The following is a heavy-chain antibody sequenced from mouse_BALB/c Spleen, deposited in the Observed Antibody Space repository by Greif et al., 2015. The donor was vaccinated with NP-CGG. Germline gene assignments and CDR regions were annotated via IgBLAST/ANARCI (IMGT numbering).Heavy chain of an antibody. D-gene: IGHD2-4*01. CDR1: GFTFSSFG. V-gene: IGHV5-17*02. CDR2: ISSGSSTI. J-gene: IGHJ2*01. Sequence: EVKLVESGGGLVQPGGSRKLSCAASGFTFSSFGMHWVRQAPEKGLEWVAYISSGSSTIYYADTVKGRFTISRDNPKNTLFLQMTSLRSEDTAMYYCARGGYDYDRDYFDYWGQGTTLTVSS. CDR3: ARGGYDYDRDYFDY.